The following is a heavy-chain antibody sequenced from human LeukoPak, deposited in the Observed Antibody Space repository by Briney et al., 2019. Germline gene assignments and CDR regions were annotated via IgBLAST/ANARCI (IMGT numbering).Heavy chain of an antibody. Sequence: GGSLRLSCAASGFMFSSYWMTWVRQAPGKGLEWVANIKQDGSEKYNVDSVKGRFTISRDNAKNSLYLQMNSLRAEDTAVYYCARRVTYYYDSSGYYFDYWGQGTLVTVSS. CDR1: GFMFSSYW. D-gene: IGHD3-22*01. CDR2: IKQDGSEK. V-gene: IGHV3-7*01. J-gene: IGHJ4*02. CDR3: ARRVTYYYDSSGYYFDY.